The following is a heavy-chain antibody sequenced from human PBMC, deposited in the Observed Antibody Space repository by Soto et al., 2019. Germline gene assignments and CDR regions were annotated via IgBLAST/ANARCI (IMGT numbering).Heavy chain of an antibody. J-gene: IGHJ6*03. CDR3: ARGVRCSSTSCYDEEDYYMVG. Sequence: PSETLSLTCTVSGGSISSGDYYWSWIRQPPGKGLEWIGYIYYSGSTYYNPSLKSRVTISVDTSKNQFSLKLSSVTAADTAVYYCARGVRCSSTSCYDEEDYYMVGWGKGTTVTVSS. CDR2: IYYSGST. D-gene: IGHD2-2*01. CDR1: GGSISSGDYY. V-gene: IGHV4-30-4*01.